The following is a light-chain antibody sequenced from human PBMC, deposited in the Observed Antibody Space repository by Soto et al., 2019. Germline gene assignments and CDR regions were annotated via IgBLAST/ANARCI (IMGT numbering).Light chain of an antibody. Sequence: EIVLAQSPGTLSLSPGERATLSCRASHSVSSNFLAWYQEKSGQAPRLLIYVASSRATGIPGRFSGSGSGTDFTLTTSRLEPEDFAVYYCQQYASSPITFGQGTRLEIK. J-gene: IGKJ5*01. CDR3: QQYASSPIT. CDR2: VAS. CDR1: HSVSSNF. V-gene: IGKV3-20*01.